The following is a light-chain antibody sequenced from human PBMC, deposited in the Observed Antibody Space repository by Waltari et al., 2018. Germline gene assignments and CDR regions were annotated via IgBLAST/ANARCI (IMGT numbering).Light chain of an antibody. Sequence: HSALAQPASMSGSPGQSITISRTGTSSDVGGYNYVSWYQQHPGKAPRLMIYDVNNRPSGVSNRFSGSKSGNTASLTISGLQAEDEADYYCSSFTRTNSWVFGGGTKLTVL. CDR1: SSDVGGYNY. CDR2: DVN. V-gene: IGLV2-14*03. CDR3: SSFTRTNSWV. J-gene: IGLJ3*02.